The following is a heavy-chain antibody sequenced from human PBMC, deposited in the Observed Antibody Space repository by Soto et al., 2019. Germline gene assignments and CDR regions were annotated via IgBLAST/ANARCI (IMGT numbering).Heavy chain of an antibody. CDR3: ARENNVLPGGYFDY. CDR2: IYHSGST. CDR1: GGSISSGGYS. J-gene: IGHJ4*02. Sequence: PSETLSLTCAVSGGSISSGGYSWSWIRQPPGKGLEWIGYIYHSGSTCYNPSLKSRVTISVDRSKNQFSLKLSSVTAADTAVYYCARENNVLPGGYFDYWGQGTLVTVSS. D-gene: IGHD3-10*01. V-gene: IGHV4-30-2*01.